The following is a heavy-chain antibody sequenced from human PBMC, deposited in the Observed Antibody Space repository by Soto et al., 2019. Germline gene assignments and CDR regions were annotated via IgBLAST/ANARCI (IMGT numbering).Heavy chain of an antibody. Sequence: QITLKESGPPLVKPTQTLTLTCTFSGFSLSTSGMCVVWVRQPPGKALEWLALICWDDAKRYSPSLKSRLTITEDTSKTQVVLTMTNMDPVDTATYYCARRGIRGVHFDYWGQGTLVTVSS. CDR1: GFSLSTSGMC. CDR2: ICWDDAK. V-gene: IGHV2-5*02. J-gene: IGHJ4*02. CDR3: ARRGIRGVHFDY. D-gene: IGHD3-10*01.